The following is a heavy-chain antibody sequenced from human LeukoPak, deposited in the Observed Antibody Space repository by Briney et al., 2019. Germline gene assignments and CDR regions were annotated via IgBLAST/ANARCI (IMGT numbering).Heavy chain of an antibody. D-gene: IGHD5-12*01. CDR1: RYTFTAYY. V-gene: IGHV1-8*02. Sequence: ASVKVSCKASRYTFTAYYMHWVRQATGQGLEWMGWMNPNSGNTGYAQKFQGRVTMTRNTSISTAYMELSSLRSEDTAVYYCARELRSDFDYWGQGTLVTVSP. CDR2: MNPNSGNT. J-gene: IGHJ4*02. CDR3: ARELRSDFDY.